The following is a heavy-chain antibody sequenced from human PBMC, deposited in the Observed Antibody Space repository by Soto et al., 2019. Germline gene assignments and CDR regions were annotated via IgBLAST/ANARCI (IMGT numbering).Heavy chain of an antibody. V-gene: IGHV1-46*01. CDR1: GYTFTSYY. J-gene: IGHJ4*02. CDR2: INPSGGST. CDR3: ALYDILTGYGY. D-gene: IGHD3-9*01. Sequence: XSVKFSCEASGYTFTSYYMPWVRQAPGQGLEWMGIINPSGGSTSYAQKFQGRVTMTRDTSTSTVYMELSSLRSEDTAVYYCALYDILTGYGYWGQGTLVTVSS.